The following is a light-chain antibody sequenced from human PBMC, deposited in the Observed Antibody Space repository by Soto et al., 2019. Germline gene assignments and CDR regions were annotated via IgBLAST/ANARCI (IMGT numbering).Light chain of an antibody. CDR1: SSNIGNNL. CDR2: DNN. J-gene: IGLJ2*01. V-gene: IGLV1-51*01. CDR3: LAWDSGLSAVV. Sequence: QSALTQPPSVSAAPGQKVTISCSGSSSNIGNNLVSWYQHLPVTAPKLLIYDNNKRPSGIPDRFSGSKSGTSATLGITGLQTGDEADYYCLAWDSGLSAVVFGGGTKVTVL.